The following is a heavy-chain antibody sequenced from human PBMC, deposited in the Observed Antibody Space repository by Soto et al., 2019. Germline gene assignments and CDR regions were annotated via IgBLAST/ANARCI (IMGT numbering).Heavy chain of an antibody. CDR2: IYYSGST. D-gene: IGHD3-10*01. CDR3: ARHTFGELLSPFDY. CDR1: GGSSSRSICY. V-gene: IGHV4-39*01. J-gene: IGHJ4*02. Sequence: SETPSLTRTFSGGSSSRSICYWGWIRRTPGKGLEWIGSIYYSGSTYYNPSLKSRVTISVDTPKNQFSLKLSSVTAADTAVYYCARHTFGELLSPFDYWGQGILVTVSS.